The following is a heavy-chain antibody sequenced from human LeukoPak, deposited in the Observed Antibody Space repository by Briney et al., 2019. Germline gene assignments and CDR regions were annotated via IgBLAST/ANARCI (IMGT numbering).Heavy chain of an antibody. Sequence: GGSLRLSCTASGFTFGDYAMSWFRQAPGKGLEWVGFIRSKAYGGTTEYAASVKGRFTISRYDSKSIAYLQMNSLKTEDTAVYYCTRDTGGYSSSRYVGYNWFDPWGQGILVTVSS. D-gene: IGHD6-13*01. J-gene: IGHJ5*02. CDR1: GFTFGDYA. CDR3: TRDTGGYSSSRYVGYNWFDP. CDR2: IRSKAYGGTT. V-gene: IGHV3-49*03.